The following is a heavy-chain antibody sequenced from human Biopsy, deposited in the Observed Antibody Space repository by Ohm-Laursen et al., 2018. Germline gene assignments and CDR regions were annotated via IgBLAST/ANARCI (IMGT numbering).Heavy chain of an antibody. D-gene: IGHD3-10*01. CDR1: GYTFTNYY. CDR2: IIPIFQTT. V-gene: IGHV1-69*06. CDR3: ATVRGLVWFGELIA. J-gene: IGHJ5*02. Sequence: SSVKVSCKASGYTFTNYYMHWVRLAPGHGLEFVGGIIPIFQTTHYAQSFQGRVTTVADKSTSTAYMELSSLRSDDTAIYYCATVRGLVWFGELIAWGQGTLVTVSS.